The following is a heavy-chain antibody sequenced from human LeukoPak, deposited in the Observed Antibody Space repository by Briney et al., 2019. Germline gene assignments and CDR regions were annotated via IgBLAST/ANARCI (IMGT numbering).Heavy chain of an antibody. D-gene: IGHD1-1*01. Sequence: PSETLSLTCAAYDGSFRGYYWSWIRQPPGKGLEWIGEINHSGSTNYNPSLKSRVTISVDTSKNQFSLKLSSVTATDTAVYYCARGAGGYRFDPWGQGTLVTVSS. CDR2: INHSGST. CDR1: DGSFRGYY. CDR3: ARGAGGYRFDP. V-gene: IGHV4-34*01. J-gene: IGHJ5*02.